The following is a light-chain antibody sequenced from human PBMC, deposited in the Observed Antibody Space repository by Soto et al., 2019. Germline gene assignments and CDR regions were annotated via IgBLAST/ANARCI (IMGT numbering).Light chain of an antibody. CDR2: EVS. Sequence: QSVLTQPPSVTGSPGQSVTISCTGTSSDVGSYNRVSWYQQPPGTAPKLMIYEVSNRPSGVPDRFSGSKSGNTASLTISGLQAEAEADYYCSSYTSSSTSLYVFGTGTKVTVL. V-gene: IGLV2-18*02. CDR3: SSYTSSSTSLYV. CDR1: SSDVGSYNR. J-gene: IGLJ1*01.